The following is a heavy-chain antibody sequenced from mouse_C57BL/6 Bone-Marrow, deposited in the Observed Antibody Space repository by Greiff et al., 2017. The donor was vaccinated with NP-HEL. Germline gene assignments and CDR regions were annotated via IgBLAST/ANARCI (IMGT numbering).Heavy chain of an antibody. CDR3: ARSFYYDYDDFAY. V-gene: IGHV1-7*01. Sequence: QVQLQQSGAELAKPGASVKLSCKASGYTFTSYWMHWVKQRPGQGLEWIGYINPSSGYTKYNQKFKDKATLTADKSSSTADMQLSSLTYEDSAVYYCARSFYYDYDDFAYWGQGTLVTVSA. D-gene: IGHD2-4*01. CDR1: GYTFTSYW. J-gene: IGHJ3*01. CDR2: INPSSGYT.